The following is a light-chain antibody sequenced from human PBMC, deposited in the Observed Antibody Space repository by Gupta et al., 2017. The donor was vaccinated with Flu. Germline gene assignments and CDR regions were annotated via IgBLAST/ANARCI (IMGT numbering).Light chain of an antibody. CDR1: QSVSRSY. CDR3: QQYGNSHLT. V-gene: IGKV3-20*01. CDR2: GAS. J-gene: IGKJ4*01. Sequence: EIVLTQSPGALSLSPGERATPSCRASQSVSRSYLAWYQQKTGQAPRLLSYGASSRTTGIPDRFSGSGSGTDVTLTISRLEAEEFAVYYCQQYGNSHLTCGWGTKVEI.